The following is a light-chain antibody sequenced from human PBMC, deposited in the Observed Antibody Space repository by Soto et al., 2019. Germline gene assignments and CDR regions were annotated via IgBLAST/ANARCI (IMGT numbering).Light chain of an antibody. Sequence: DIQMTQSPSSLLASVGDRVTITCRASQSISSYLHWYQQKPGKAHKLLIYAASNLQSGVTSRFSASRSGTEFTLTLNSLHPEDFATYYCQQGYSTPGTFGQGTEL. J-gene: IGKJ1*01. V-gene: IGKV1-39*01. CDR2: AAS. CDR1: QSISSY. CDR3: QQGYSTPGT.